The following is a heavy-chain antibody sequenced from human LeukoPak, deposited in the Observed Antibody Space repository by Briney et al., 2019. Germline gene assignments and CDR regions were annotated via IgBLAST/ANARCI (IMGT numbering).Heavy chain of an antibody. J-gene: IGHJ4*02. D-gene: IGHD2-8*02. Sequence: GRSLRLSCAASGFIFSSYAMHWVRQAPGKGLEWVAVISYDGSNIYYADSVKGRFTISRDNSRNTLYLQMNSLRPEDTCVYYLARNENTGGRPVDYWGQGTLVTVSS. CDR3: ARNENTGGRPVDY. CDR1: GFIFSSYA. V-gene: IGHV3-30-3*01. CDR2: ISYDGSNI.